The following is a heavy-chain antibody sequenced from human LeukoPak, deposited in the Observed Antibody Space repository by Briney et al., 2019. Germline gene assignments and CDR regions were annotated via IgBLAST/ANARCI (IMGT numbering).Heavy chain of an antibody. CDR2: IYHSGST. Sequence: SQTLSLTCAVSGGSISSGGYSWRWIRQPPGKGLEWIGYIYHSGSTYYNPSLKSRVTISVDRSKNQFSLKLSSVTAADTAVYYCARFYGDYVNWFDPWGQGTLVTVSS. CDR1: GGSISSGGYS. V-gene: IGHV4-30-2*01. J-gene: IGHJ5*02. D-gene: IGHD4-17*01. CDR3: ARFYGDYVNWFDP.